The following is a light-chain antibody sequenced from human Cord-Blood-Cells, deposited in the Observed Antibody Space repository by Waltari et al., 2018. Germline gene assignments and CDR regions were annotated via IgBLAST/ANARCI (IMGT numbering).Light chain of an antibody. Sequence: EIVMTQSPAILSVSPGERATLSCRASQSVGSKLAWYQQKPGQAPRLLIYGASTRATGIPARFSGSESGTEFTLTISSLQSEDFAVYYCQQYNNWPPATFGQGTKLEIK. CDR1: QSVGSK. V-gene: IGKV3D-15*01. J-gene: IGKJ2*01. CDR3: QQYNNWPPAT. CDR2: GAS.